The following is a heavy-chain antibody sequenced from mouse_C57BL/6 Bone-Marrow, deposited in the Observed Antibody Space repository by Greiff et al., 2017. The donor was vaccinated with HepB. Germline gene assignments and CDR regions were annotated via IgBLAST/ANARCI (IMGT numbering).Heavy chain of an antibody. CDR3: ARSGRCFAY. CDR1: GYTFTDYY. D-gene: IGHD3-1*01. CDR2: IYPGSGNT. V-gene: IGHV1-76*01. J-gene: IGHJ3*01. Sequence: QVQLQQSGAELVRPGASVKLSCKASGYTFTDYYINWVKQRPGQGLEWIARIYPGSGNTYYNEKFKGKATLTAEKSSSTAYMQLSSLTSEDSAVYFCARSGRCFAYWGQGTLVTVSA.